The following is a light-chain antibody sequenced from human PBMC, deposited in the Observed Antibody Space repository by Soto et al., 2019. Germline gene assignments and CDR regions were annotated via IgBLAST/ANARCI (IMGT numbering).Light chain of an antibody. CDR3: QQLNSYPIT. J-gene: IGKJ5*01. Sequence: DLHLTQSPSFLSASVGDRVIITCPASQGISSYLAWYQQKQGKAPKLLIYAASTLQSGVPSRFSGSGSGTEFTLTISSLQPEDFATYDGQQLNSYPITFGQGTRLEI. V-gene: IGKV1-9*01. CDR1: QGISSY. CDR2: AAS.